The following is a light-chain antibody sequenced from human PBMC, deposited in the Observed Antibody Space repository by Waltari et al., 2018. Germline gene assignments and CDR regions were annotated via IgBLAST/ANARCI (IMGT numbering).Light chain of an antibody. CDR1: QSITDN. V-gene: IGKV3-15*01. J-gene: IGKJ3*01. Sequence: IVITQPPSTLSLVAGERATLSCRASQSITDNITWYQQKPGQAPRLLIYAASAMATGIPARFTGSGSGTEFTLTISSLQSEDFAVYFCQQYNRWPPITFGPGTKVEI. CDR3: QQYNRWPPIT. CDR2: AAS.